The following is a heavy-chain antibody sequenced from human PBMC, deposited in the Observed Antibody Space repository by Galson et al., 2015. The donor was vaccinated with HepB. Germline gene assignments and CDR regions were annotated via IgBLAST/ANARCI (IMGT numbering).Heavy chain of an antibody. CDR1: GFTFSSYA. CDR2: ISGSGGST. Sequence: SLRLSCAASGFTFSSYAMSWVRQAPGKGLEWVSAISGSGGSTYYADSVKGRFTISRDNSKNTLYLQMNSLRAEDTAVYYCAKVRGSNGYYPYYFDYWGQGTLVTVSS. V-gene: IGHV3-23*01. D-gene: IGHD3-22*01. J-gene: IGHJ4*02. CDR3: AKVRGSNGYYPYYFDY.